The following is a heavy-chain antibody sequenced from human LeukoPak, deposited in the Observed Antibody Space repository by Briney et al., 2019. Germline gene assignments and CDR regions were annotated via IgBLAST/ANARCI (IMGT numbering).Heavy chain of an antibody. CDR1: GYSFTSYW. D-gene: IGHD2-2*01. CDR3: ARLLGYCSSTGCSPPETFDC. Sequence: GESLKISCKASGYSFTSYWISWVRQMPGKGLEWMGRIAPSDSYTNYSPSFQAHVTISAAKSISTAYLQWSSLKASDTAMYYCARLLGYCSSTGCSPPETFDCWGQGGLVSVSS. J-gene: IGHJ4*01. V-gene: IGHV5-10-1*01. CDR2: IAPSDSYT.